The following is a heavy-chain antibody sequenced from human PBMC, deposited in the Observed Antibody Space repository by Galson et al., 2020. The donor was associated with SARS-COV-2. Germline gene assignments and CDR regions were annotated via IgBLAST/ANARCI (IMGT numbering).Heavy chain of an antibody. CDR1: GFTFSSYA. CDR2: ISYDGSNK. CDR3: ARDLLMVNPYYYYYGMDV. J-gene: IGHJ6*02. Sequence: PGGSLRLSCAASGFTFSSYAMHWVRQAPGKGLEWVAVISYDGSNKYYADSVKGRFTISRDNSKNTLYLQMNSLRAEDTAVYYCARDLLMVNPYYYYYGMDVWGQWATVTVSS. V-gene: IGHV3-30-3*01. D-gene: IGHD2-8*01.